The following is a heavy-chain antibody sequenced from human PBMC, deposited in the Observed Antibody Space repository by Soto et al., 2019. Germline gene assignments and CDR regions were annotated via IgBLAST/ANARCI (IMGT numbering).Heavy chain of an antibody. V-gene: IGHV1-69*13. D-gene: IGHD5-12*01. J-gene: IGHJ6*02. CDR1: GYTFTSYY. Sequence: SVEVSCKASGYTFTSYYIHWVRQAPGQGLEWMGIINPIFGTANYAQKFQGRVTITADESTTTAYMELSSLRSEDTAVYYCARDGEMATIKGYYYGMDVWGQGTTVTVSS. CDR2: INPIFGTA. CDR3: ARDGEMATIKGYYYGMDV.